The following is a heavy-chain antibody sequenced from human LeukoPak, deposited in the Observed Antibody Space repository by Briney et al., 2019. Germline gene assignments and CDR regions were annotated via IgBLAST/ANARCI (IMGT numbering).Heavy chain of an antibody. CDR1: GYTFTSYG. Sequence: ASVKVSCKASGYTFTSYGISWVRQAPGQGLEWMGWISAYNGNTNYAQKLQGRVTTTRDTSTSTVYMELSSLRSEDTAVYYCASTNPYNWNDLYYFDYWGQGTLVTVSS. CDR3: ASTNPYNWNDLYYFDY. D-gene: IGHD1-20*01. J-gene: IGHJ4*02. CDR2: ISAYNGNT. V-gene: IGHV1-18*01.